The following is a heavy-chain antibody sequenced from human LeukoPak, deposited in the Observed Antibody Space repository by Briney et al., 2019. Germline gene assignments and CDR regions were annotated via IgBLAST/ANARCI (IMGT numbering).Heavy chain of an antibody. D-gene: IGHD2-8*01. CDR3: ARVRDCTNGVCYYYYYYMDV. J-gene: IGHJ6*03. Sequence: GASVKVSCKASGYTFTGYYMHWVRQAPGQGLEWMGWINPNSGGTNYAQKFQGRVTMTRDTSISTAYMELSRLRSDDTAVYYCARVRDCTNGVCYYYYYYMDVWGKGTTVTVSS. V-gene: IGHV1-2*02. CDR2: INPNSGGT. CDR1: GYTFTGYY.